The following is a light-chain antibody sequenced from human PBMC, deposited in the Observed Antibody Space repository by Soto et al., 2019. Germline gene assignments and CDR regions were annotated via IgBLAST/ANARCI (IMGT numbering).Light chain of an antibody. CDR1: SSNIGSNY. J-gene: IGLJ3*02. CDR2: GNN. CDR3: AVWDDSLSGVV. V-gene: IGLV1-47*01. Sequence: QSVLTQPPSASGTPGQTVTISSSGSSSNIGSNYVFWYQHLPGTAPKLLIYGNNQRPSGVPDRFSGSRSGTSASLAISGLRAEDEADYYCAVWDDSLSGVVFGGGTKLTVL.